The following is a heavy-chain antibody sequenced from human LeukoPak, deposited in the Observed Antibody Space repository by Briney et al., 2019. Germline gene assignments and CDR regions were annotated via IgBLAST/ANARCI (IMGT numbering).Heavy chain of an antibody. J-gene: IGHJ4*02. Sequence: GGSLRLSCAVSGFTFSNHGMHWLRQAPGKGLEWVAIISYDGSKKYYAESVKGRFTISRDNSDSTLYLQMNSLRTEDTALYYCARDRAWNYFDSWGQETLVTVSS. CDR1: GFTFSNHG. V-gene: IGHV3-30*03. CDR2: ISYDGSKK. D-gene: IGHD1-1*01. CDR3: ARDRAWNYFDS.